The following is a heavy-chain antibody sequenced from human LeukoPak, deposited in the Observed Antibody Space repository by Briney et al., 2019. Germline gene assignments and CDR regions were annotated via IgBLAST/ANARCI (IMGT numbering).Heavy chain of an antibody. Sequence: GGSLRLSCEASGFTFSIYWMHWVRQVPGKGLVWVSRINEYGSTTNYADSVKDRFIISRDNAKNTLYLQMNSLRAEDSAVYYCARDVAGSGSRRGQGTLVTVSS. CDR2: INEYGSTT. CDR3: ARDVAGSGSR. J-gene: IGHJ4*02. V-gene: IGHV3-74*01. D-gene: IGHD3-10*01. CDR1: GFTFSIYW.